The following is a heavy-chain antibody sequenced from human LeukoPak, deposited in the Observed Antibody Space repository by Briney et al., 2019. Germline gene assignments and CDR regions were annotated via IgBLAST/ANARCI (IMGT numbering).Heavy chain of an antibody. V-gene: IGHV3-33*06. CDR1: VFTFSRYG. CDR3: AKDLGRYRNNFFDY. Sequence: GGSLRLSCAASVFTFSRYGMHWVRQAPGKGLEWVAVIWYDGSNKYYADSVKGRFTISRDNSKNTLYLQMNSLRADDTAVYYCAKDLGRYRNNFFDYWGQGNLVTVSS. J-gene: IGHJ4*02. CDR2: IWYDGSNK. D-gene: IGHD1-26*01.